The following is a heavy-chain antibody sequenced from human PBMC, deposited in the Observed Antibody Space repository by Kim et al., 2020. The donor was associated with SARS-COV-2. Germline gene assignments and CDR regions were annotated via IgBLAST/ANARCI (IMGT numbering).Heavy chain of an antibody. CDR2: IIPIFGTA. D-gene: IGHD3-3*01. V-gene: IGHV1-69*13. CDR3: ARSYRVVSTLDY. Sequence: SVKVSCKASGGTFSSYAISWVRQAPGQGLEWMGGIIPIFGTANYAQKFQGRVTITADESTSTAYMELSSLRSEDTAVYYCARSYRVVSTLDYWGQGTLVTVSS. CDR1: GGTFSSYA. J-gene: IGHJ4*02.